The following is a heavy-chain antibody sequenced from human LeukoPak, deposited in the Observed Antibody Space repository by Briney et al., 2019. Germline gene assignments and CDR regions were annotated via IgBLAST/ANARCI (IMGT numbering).Heavy chain of an antibody. D-gene: IGHD5-12*01. V-gene: IGHV3-23*01. J-gene: IGHJ4*02. Sequence: GGSLRLSCAASGFTFSSDAMTWVRQAPGKGLEWVSSISGSGGSTYYADSVKGRFTISRDNSKNTLYLRMNSLRAEDTAVYFCARGGWGGYAKYSFDYWGQGALVTLS. CDR2: ISGSGGST. CDR1: GFTFSSDA. CDR3: ARGGWGGYAKYSFDY.